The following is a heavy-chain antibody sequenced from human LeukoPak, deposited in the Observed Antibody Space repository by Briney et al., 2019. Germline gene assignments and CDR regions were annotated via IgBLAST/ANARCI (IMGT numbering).Heavy chain of an antibody. CDR3: SRVYSGYDRGPFDY. D-gene: IGHD5-12*01. Sequence: PGGSLRLSCTTSGFTFGDYVMSWFRQAPGKGLEWVGFIRSKVHGGTTEYAASVKGRFTISRDDSKSIAYLQMNSLKTEDTAVYYCSRVYSGYDRGPFDYWGQGTLVTVSS. V-gene: IGHV3-49*03. CDR1: GFTFGDYV. CDR2: IRSKVHGGTT. J-gene: IGHJ4*02.